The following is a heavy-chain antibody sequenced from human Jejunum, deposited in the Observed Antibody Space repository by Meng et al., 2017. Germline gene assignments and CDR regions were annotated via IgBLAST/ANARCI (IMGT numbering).Heavy chain of an antibody. CDR1: GGSISSSPYF. CDR3: ARQPSGPYPVSWFDP. V-gene: IGHV4-39*01. J-gene: IGHJ5*02. Sequence: QVQLQESGPGLAKPSDTLSLACTVPGGSISSSPYFWGWLRQPPGKGLEWIGSIHYRGNTYYNPSLKSRVTISADTSRNQFSVSLSSVTVADTAVYYCARQPSGPYPVSWFDPWGQGTLVTVSS. CDR2: IHYRGNT. D-gene: IGHD3-3*01.